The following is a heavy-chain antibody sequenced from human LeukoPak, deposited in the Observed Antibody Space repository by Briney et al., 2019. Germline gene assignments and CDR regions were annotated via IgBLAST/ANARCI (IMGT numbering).Heavy chain of an antibody. V-gene: IGHV3-48*04. CDR2: ISSSGSTI. CDR1: GFTFSSYA. CDR3: ATENKRGYSYGSPTDAFDI. D-gene: IGHD5-18*01. Sequence: GGSLRLSCAASGFTFSSYAMSWVRQAPGKGLEWVSYISSSGSTIYYADSVKGRFTISRDNAKKSLYLEMNSLRAEDTAVYYCATENKRGYSYGSPTDAFDIWGQGTMVTVSS. J-gene: IGHJ3*02.